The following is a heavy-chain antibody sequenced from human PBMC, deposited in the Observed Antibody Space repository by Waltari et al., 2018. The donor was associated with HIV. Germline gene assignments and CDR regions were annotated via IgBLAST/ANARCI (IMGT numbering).Heavy chain of an antibody. V-gene: IGHV3-49*04. CDR3: TRAEGLGYCSGGSCPDY. J-gene: IGHJ4*02. Sequence: AMSWVRQAPGKGLEWVGFIRSKAYGGTTEYAASVKGRFTISRDDSKSIAYLQMNSLKTEDTAVYYCTRAEGLGYCSGGSCPDYWGQGTLVTVSS. D-gene: IGHD2-15*01. CDR2: IRSKAYGGTT. CDR1: A.